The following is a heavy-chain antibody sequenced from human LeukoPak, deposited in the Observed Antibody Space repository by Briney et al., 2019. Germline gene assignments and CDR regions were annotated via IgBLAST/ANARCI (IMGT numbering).Heavy chain of an antibody. J-gene: IGHJ4*02. V-gene: IGHV4-30-4*01. CDR1: GGSISSGDYY. CDR3: ARDGILTGYSH. Sequence: SETLSLTCTVSGGSISSGDYYWSWIRQPPGKGLEWIGYIYYSGSTYYNPSLKSRVTISVDTSKNQFSLKLSSVTAADTAVYYCARDGILTGYSHWGQGTLVTVSS. D-gene: IGHD3-9*01. CDR2: IYYSGST.